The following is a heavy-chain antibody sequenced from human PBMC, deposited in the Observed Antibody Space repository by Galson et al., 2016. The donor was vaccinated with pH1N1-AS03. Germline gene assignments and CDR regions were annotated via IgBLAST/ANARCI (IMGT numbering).Heavy chain of an antibody. CDR3: TRVVRFGGFDY. CDR2: ISDDGNIM. CDR1: VLNFRSYA. Sequence: SLRLSCAASVLNFRSYAMNWVRQAPGKGLEWISYISDDGNIMYYADSVKGRFTIPRDNAKNSLYLQMNSLRAEDTAVYYCTRVVRFGGFDYWGQGTLVTVSS. V-gene: IGHV3-48*03. J-gene: IGHJ4*02. D-gene: IGHD3-3*01.